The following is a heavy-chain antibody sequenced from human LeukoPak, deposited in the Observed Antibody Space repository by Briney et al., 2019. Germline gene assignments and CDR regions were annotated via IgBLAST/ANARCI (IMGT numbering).Heavy chain of an antibody. J-gene: IGHJ3*02. CDR3: ARHSSSWPDDAFDI. CDR2: IYYSGST. D-gene: IGHD6-13*01. V-gene: IGHV4-59*08. Sequence: SETLSLTCTVSGGSISSYYWSWIRQPPGKGLEWIGYIYYSGSTNYNPSLKSRVTISVDTPKNQFSLKLSSVTAADTAVYYCARHSSSWPDDAFDIWGQGTMVTVSS. CDR1: GGSISSYY.